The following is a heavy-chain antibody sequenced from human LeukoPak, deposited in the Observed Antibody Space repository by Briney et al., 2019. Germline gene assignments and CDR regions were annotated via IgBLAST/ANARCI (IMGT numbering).Heavy chain of an antibody. CDR1: GFSLSDLS. J-gene: IGHJ4*02. V-gene: IGHV1-24*01. CDR3: TSDQIFVFGELYDY. Sequence: GASVKVSCKVSGFSLSDLSLQWVRQPPGKGLEWMGHFDRSDNKKIYAQRFQGRLTMTEDTSAETAYMELSSLSSEDTAIYYCTSDQIFVFGELYDYWGQGTLLTVSS. D-gene: IGHD3-3*01. CDR2: FDRSDNKK.